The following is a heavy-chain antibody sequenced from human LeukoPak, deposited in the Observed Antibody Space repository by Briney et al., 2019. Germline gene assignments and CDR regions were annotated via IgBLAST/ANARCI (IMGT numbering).Heavy chain of an antibody. CDR3: ATQEADYGDYFDY. CDR2: ISYDGSNK. V-gene: IGHV3-30-3*01. D-gene: IGHD4-17*01. J-gene: IGHJ4*02. Sequence: PAVSLRLSCAASGFTFSSYAMHWVRHAPGKGLKGVAVISYDGSNKYYAYSVKGRFTISRDNSKNTLYLQMNSLRAEDTAVYYCATQEADYGDYFDYWGQGTLVTVSS. CDR1: GFTFSSYA.